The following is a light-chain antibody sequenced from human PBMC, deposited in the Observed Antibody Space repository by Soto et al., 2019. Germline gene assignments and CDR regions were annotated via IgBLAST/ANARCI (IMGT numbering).Light chain of an antibody. CDR1: TSNIGSNT. CDR2: SND. V-gene: IGLV1-44*01. CDR3: AIWDLTLSAWV. J-gene: IGLJ3*02. Sequence: QSVLTQPPSASGTPGQRVTISCSGTTSNIGSNTVSWYHHLPGTAPKLLIYSNDRRPSGVPDRFSGSKSGASASLAISGLQSEDEADYYCAIWDLTLSAWVFGGGTKLTVL.